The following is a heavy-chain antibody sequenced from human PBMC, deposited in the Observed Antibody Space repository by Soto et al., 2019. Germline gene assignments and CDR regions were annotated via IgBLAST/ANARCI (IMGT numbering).Heavy chain of an antibody. CDR2: IKSKTDGGTT. D-gene: IGHD2-2*01. CDR1: GFTFSNAW. CDR3: TTDLLVPRDIVVVPAPADY. V-gene: IGHV3-15*01. Sequence: EVQLVESGGGLVKPGGSLRLSCAASGFTFSNAWMSWVRQAPGKGLEWVGRIKSKTDGGTTDYAAPVKGRFTISRDDSKNTLYLQMNSLKTEDTAVYYCTTDLLVPRDIVVVPAPADYWGQGTLVTVSS. J-gene: IGHJ4*02.